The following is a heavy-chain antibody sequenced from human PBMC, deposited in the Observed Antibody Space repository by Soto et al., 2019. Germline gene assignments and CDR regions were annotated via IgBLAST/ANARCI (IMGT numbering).Heavy chain of an antibody. CDR1: GGSISSSSYY. CDR3: ASTYGDYEGWFAP. CDR2: IYYSGST. V-gene: IGHV4-39*01. Sequence: SETLSLTCTVSGGSISSSSYYWGWIRQPPGKGLEWIGSIYYSGSTYYNPSLKSRVTISVDTSKNQFSLKLSSVTAADTAVYYCASTYGDYEGWFAPWAQGTLVTVSS. J-gene: IGHJ5*02. D-gene: IGHD4-17*01.